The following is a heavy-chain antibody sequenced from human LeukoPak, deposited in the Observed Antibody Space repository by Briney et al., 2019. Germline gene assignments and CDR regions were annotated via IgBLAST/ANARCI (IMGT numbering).Heavy chain of an antibody. D-gene: IGHD5-18*01. CDR3: ARSGYTISAYRSDF. Sequence: SETLSLTCDVSGVSIQSYWWSWVRKPAGKGLEWIGRIYTTGRTNYSPSFQSRVTMSIDVSSNQFSLTLRSVTAADTAVYYCARSGYTISAYRSDFWGQGAPVTVSS. CDR1: GVSIQSYW. CDR2: IYTTGRT. V-gene: IGHV4-4*07. J-gene: IGHJ4*02.